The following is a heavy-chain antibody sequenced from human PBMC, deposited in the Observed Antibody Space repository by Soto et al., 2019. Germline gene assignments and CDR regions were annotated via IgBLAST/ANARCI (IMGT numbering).Heavy chain of an antibody. CDR1: GFTVSSNY. D-gene: IGHD3-10*01. CDR3: AIYYYCSGRPNPYYYMDV. CDR2: IYSGGST. V-gene: IGHV3-53*04. J-gene: IGHJ6*03. Sequence: EVQLVESGGGLVQPGGSLRLSCAASGFTVSSNYMSWVRQAPGKGLEWVSVIYSGGSTYYADSVKRRFTISRRNSKNTLYLQMNSLRAEDTAVYYCAIYYYCSGRPNPYYYMDVWCKGTTVTVSS.